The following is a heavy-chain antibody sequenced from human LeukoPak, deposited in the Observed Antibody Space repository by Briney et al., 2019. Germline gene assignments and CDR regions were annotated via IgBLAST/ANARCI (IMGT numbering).Heavy chain of an antibody. J-gene: IGHJ4*02. V-gene: IGHV4-4*07. CDR2: IYTSGNT. CDR1: GGSISSYY. Sequence: SETLSLTCTVSGGSISSYYWSWIRQPAGKGLEWIGRIYTSGNTNYNPSLKSRVTISVDTSKNQFSLNLGSVTAADTAVYYCARVGRGHFDYWGQGTLVTVSS. CDR3: ARVGRGHFDY.